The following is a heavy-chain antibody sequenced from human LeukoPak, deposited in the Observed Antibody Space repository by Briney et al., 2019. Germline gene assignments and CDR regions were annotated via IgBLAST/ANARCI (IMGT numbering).Heavy chain of an antibody. CDR3: ARDRGYCSGGSCSFDY. Sequence: GGSLRLSCAASGFTFDDYGMSWVRQAPGKGLEWVSGINWNGGSTVYADSVKGRFTISRDNAKNSLYLQMNSLRAEDTALYYCARDRGYCSGGSCSFDYWGQGTLVTVSS. V-gene: IGHV3-20*04. CDR1: GFTFDDYG. D-gene: IGHD2-15*01. J-gene: IGHJ4*02. CDR2: INWNGGST.